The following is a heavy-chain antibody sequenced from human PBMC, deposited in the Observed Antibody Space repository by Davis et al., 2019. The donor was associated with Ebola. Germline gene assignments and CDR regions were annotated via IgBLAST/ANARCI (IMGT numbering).Heavy chain of an antibody. J-gene: IGHJ6*02. CDR2: IYYSGST. V-gene: IGHV4-59*01. Sequence: PSETLSLTCTVSGGSNSSYYWSWIRQPPGKGLEWIGYIYYSGSTNYNPSLKSRVTISVDTSKNQFSLKLSSVTAADTAVYYCARERHSSGWPSRGMDVRGQGTTVTVSS. CDR3: ARERHSSGWPSRGMDV. CDR1: GGSNSSYY. D-gene: IGHD6-19*01.